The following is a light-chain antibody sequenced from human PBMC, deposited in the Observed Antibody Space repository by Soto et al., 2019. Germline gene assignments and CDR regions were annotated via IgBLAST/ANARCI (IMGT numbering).Light chain of an antibody. Sequence: DIQLTQSPCFLSASVGDRVTITCRASQGIHSHLACYQQEPGKAPKLLIYAAFFLQSGVPSRFSGSASGTEFTLTISSLQPEDFATYYCQQVSGYPLSFGGGTKVEIK. CDR1: QGIHSH. CDR2: AAF. J-gene: IGKJ4*01. V-gene: IGKV1-9*01. CDR3: QQVSGYPLS.